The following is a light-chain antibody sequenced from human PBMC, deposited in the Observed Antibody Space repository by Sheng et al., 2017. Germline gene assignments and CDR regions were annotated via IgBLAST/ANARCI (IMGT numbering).Light chain of an antibody. CDR2: DVN. Sequence: EIVLTQSPGTLSLSPGERATLSCRASQSVTKRHLAWFQQKPGQAPRLLIFDVNTRATGIPDRFSGSGSETDFTLTISRLEAEDFAVYYCHQYGASPKTFGQGTKVEIK. CDR3: HQYGASPKT. J-gene: IGKJ1*01. CDR1: QSVTKRH. V-gene: IGKV3-20*01.